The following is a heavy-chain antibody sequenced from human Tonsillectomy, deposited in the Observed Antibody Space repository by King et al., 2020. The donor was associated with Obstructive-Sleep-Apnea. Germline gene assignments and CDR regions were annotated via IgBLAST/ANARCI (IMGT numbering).Heavy chain of an antibody. CDR3: ARDAGSGGYDIGMDV. Sequence: QLVQSGAEVKKPGASVKVSCKASGYTFTDYFMHWVRQAPGQGLEWMGWINPNTGDTRYTQKFQDWCTMTRDTSINTAYMEVNRLRSNDTAVYYCARDAGSGGYDIGMDVWGQGTTVTVSS. CDR1: GYTFTDYF. D-gene: IGHD3-10*01. V-gene: IGHV1-2*04. J-gene: IGHJ6*02. CDR2: INPNTGDT.